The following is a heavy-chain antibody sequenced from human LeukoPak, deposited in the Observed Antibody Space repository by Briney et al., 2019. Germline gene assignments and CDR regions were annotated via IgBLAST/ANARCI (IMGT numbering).Heavy chain of an antibody. CDR1: GFTFINYY. V-gene: IGHV1-46*01. CDR3: AKDLDYGEKSEDY. Sequence: ASVKVSCKASGFTFINYYMHWVRQAPGQGLEWLGIINLSGGSTHYPQKFQDRVTMTRDTSTSTVYMELSSLRSEDTAVYYCAKDLDYGEKSEDYWGQGTLVTVSS. D-gene: IGHD4/OR15-4a*01. J-gene: IGHJ4*02. CDR2: INLSGGST.